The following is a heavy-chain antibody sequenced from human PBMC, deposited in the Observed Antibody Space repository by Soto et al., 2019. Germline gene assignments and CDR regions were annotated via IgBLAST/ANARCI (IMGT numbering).Heavy chain of an antibody. Sequence: EVQLLESGGGLVQPGGSLRLSCAASGFTFKNYAMNWVRQAPGKGLEWVSAISDSGGSTYYADSVKGRFTISRDNSKNTLSLQMNSLSAEDTALYYCAKLGSSGWGVLDYWGQGTLVTVSS. D-gene: IGHD6-19*01. CDR2: ISDSGGST. CDR1: GFTFKNYA. V-gene: IGHV3-23*01. J-gene: IGHJ4*02. CDR3: AKLGSSGWGVLDY.